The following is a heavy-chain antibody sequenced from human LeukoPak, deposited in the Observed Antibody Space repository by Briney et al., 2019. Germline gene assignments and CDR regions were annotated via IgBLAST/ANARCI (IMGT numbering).Heavy chain of an antibody. CDR2: IHYSGST. J-gene: IGHJ5*02. Sequence: SETLSLTCTVSGDSVSRGYYYWSWIRQSPGKGLEWIAYIHYSGSTDYNPSLESRVTILIDTSKNHFSLKLSSVTAADTAVYYRARDAIGSNWYSTWFDPWGQGTLVTVSS. CDR1: GDSVSRGYYY. V-gene: IGHV4-61*03. CDR3: ARDAIGSNWYSTWFDP. D-gene: IGHD6-13*01.